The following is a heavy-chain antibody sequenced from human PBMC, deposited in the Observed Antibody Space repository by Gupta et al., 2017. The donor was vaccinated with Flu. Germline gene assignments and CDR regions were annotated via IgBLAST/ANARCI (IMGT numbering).Heavy chain of an antibody. Sequence: QMQLVQSGAEVRKHVPSVKIACKASGYTFVTYYMHWVPQAPGQGLEWMGNINPSGGRTNNAQKFQGRVTMTRDTSTSTVYMELRSLRSEDTAVYYCARDRRHCSGGTCVSFDIWGQGTMVTVSS. CDR2: INPSGGRT. CDR3: ARDRRHCSGGTCVSFDI. J-gene: IGHJ3*02. CDR1: GYTFVTYY. D-gene: IGHD2-15*01. V-gene: IGHV1-46*01.